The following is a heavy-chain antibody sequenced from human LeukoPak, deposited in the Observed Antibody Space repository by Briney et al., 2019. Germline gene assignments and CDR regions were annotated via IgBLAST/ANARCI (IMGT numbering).Heavy chain of an antibody. Sequence: GSLRLSCAASGFTFSSYEMNWVRQAPGKGLEWVSAISGSGGSTYYADSVKGRFTISRDNSKNTLYLQMNSLRAEDTAVYYCAKDFLWVDILTGHNWFDPWGQGTLVTVSS. CDR1: GFTFSSYE. D-gene: IGHD3-9*01. V-gene: IGHV3-23*01. CDR3: AKDFLWVDILTGHNWFDP. J-gene: IGHJ5*02. CDR2: ISGSGGST.